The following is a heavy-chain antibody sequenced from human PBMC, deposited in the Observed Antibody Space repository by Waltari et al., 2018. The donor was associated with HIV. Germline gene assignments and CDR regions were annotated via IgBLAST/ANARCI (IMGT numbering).Heavy chain of an antibody. CDR3: ARADVTTFDY. CDR2: ISCSSSTM. Sequence: EVHLVESGGDLVQHGGSLRLSCAASGFSFRSFCMIWVRQAPGKGLEWISYISCSSSTMYYADSVKARFTISRDKAKNSVYLQMDSLRDEDTAVYYCARADVTTFDYWGQGARVTVSS. CDR1: GFSFRSFC. D-gene: IGHD4-17*01. J-gene: IGHJ4*02. V-gene: IGHV3-48*02.